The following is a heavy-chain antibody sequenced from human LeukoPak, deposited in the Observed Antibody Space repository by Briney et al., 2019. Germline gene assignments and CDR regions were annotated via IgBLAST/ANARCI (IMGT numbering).Heavy chain of an antibody. Sequence: GASVKVSCKASGYIFTNYAISWVRQAPGQGLEWMGWISTYNGNTKNAQKLQGRVTMTTDSSTSTAYMELRTLRSDDTAVYYCARAGTVRLGELSHFDYWGQGTLVTVSS. V-gene: IGHV1-18*01. D-gene: IGHD3-16*02. CDR2: ISTYNGNT. CDR3: ARAGTVRLGELSHFDY. J-gene: IGHJ4*02. CDR1: GYIFTNYA.